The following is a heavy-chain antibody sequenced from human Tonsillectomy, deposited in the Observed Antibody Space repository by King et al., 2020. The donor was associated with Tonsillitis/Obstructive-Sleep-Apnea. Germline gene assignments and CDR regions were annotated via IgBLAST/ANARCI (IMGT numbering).Heavy chain of an antibody. CDR3: ARDEVTRGGWYYGMDV. CDR2: IWYDGSNK. J-gene: IGHJ6*02. V-gene: IGHV3-33*01. Sequence: VQLVESGGGVVQPGRSLRLSCAASGFTFSSYGMHWVRQAPGKGLEWVAVIWYDGSNKYYADSVKGRFTISRDNSKNTLYLQMNSLRAEDTAVYYCARDEVTRGGWYYGMDVWGQGTTVTVSS. CDR1: GFTFSSYG. D-gene: IGHD4-11*01.